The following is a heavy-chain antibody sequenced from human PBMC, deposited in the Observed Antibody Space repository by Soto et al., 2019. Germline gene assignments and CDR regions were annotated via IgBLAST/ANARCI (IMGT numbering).Heavy chain of an antibody. J-gene: IGHJ4*02. Sequence: EVQLVESGGGLVQPGGSLRLSCAASGFTFSTYWMHWVRQAPGKGLVWISRINSDGTSTSYADSVKGRFTISRDNAKDTLYLQMNSLRAEDTAVYYCARIGSTWSPFAYWGQGTLVTVSS. V-gene: IGHV3-74*01. D-gene: IGHD6-13*01. CDR1: GFTFSTYW. CDR3: ARIGSTWSPFAY. CDR2: INSDGTST.